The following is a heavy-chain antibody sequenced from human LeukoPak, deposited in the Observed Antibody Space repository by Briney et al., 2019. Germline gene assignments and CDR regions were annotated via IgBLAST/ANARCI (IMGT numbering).Heavy chain of an antibody. CDR3: ARDPTGGTYDILTGFVYYFDY. Sequence: QTGGSLRLSCAASGFTVSSNYMSWVRQAPGKGLEWVSVIYSGGSTYYADSVKGRFTISRDNSKNTLYLQMNSLRAEDTAVYYCARDPTGGTYDILTGFVYYFDYWGQGTLVTVSS. CDR2: IYSGGST. V-gene: IGHV3-53*01. D-gene: IGHD3-9*01. J-gene: IGHJ4*02. CDR1: GFTVSSNY.